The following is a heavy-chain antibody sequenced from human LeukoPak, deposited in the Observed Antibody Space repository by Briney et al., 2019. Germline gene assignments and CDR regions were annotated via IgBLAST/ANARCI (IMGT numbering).Heavy chain of an antibody. CDR1: GFTFSGSP. Sequence: GGSLRLSCAASGFTFSGSPILWVRQASGKGLEWVGRIRSKADNYATAYAASVQGRCTISRDDSKSTAYLQLNSLKTEDTAVYYCTQSNYWGQGALVTASS. V-gene: IGHV3-73*01. CDR2: IRSKADNYAT. J-gene: IGHJ4*02. CDR3: TQSNY.